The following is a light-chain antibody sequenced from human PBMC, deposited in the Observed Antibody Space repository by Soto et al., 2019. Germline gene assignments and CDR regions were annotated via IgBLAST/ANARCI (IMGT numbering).Light chain of an antibody. J-gene: IGKJ5*01. CDR2: GAS. Sequence: EIVLTPSPGTLSLSPGERATLSCRASQSVSSSYLAWYQQKPGQAPRLLIFGASNRATGIPDRFSGSGSGTDFTLTISSLEPEDFAVYYCQQRSNWPPTFGQGTRLEIK. V-gene: IGKV3D-20*02. CDR1: QSVSSSY. CDR3: QQRSNWPPT.